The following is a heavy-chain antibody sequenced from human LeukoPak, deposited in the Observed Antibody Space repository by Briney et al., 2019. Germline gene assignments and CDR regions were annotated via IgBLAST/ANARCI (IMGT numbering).Heavy chain of an antibody. CDR3: ARSYSSGWTNWFDP. J-gene: IGHJ5*02. CDR2: IFTSGNT. Sequence: SETLSLTCTVSGGSISDYYWTWIRQPAGKGLEWIGHIFTSGNTNYNPSLKSRVTMSVDTSKNQFSLKLSSVIAADTAVYYCARSYSSGWTNWFDPWGQGTLVTVSS. V-gene: IGHV4-4*07. CDR1: GGSISDYY. D-gene: IGHD6-19*01.